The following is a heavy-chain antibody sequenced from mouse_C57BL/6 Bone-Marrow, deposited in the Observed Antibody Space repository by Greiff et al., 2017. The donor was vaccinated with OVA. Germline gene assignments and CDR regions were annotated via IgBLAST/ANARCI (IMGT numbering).Heavy chain of an antibody. CDR1: GYAFTNYL. J-gene: IGHJ2*01. CDR2: INPGSGGT. V-gene: IGHV1-54*01. CDR3: ARNYYSKEDYFDY. Sequence: VQLQQSGAELVRPGTSVKVSCKASGYAFTNYLIEWVKQRPGQGLEWIGVINPGSGGTNYNEKFKGKATLTADKSSSTAYMQLSSLTPEDSAVYFCARNYYSKEDYFDYWGQGTTLTVSS. D-gene: IGHD2-5*01.